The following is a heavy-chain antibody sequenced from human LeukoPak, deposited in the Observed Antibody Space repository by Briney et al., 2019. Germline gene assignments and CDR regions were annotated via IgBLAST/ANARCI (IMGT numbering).Heavy chain of an antibody. CDR1: GHTFPSYG. CDR3: ARDSPYSSSWGYYMDV. Sequence: ASVNVSCKASGHTFPSYGIRWVRQAPGQGLEWMGWISSYNGNTNYAQKLQGRVTMTTDTSTSTAYMELRSLRSDDTAVYYCARDSPYSSSWGYYMDVWGKGTTVTVSS. J-gene: IGHJ6*03. CDR2: ISSYNGNT. V-gene: IGHV1-18*01. D-gene: IGHD6-13*01.